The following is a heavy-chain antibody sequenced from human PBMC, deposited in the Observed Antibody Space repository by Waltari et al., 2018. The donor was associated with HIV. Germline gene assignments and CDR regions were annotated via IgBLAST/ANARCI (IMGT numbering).Heavy chain of an antibody. D-gene: IGHD2-15*01. Sequence: EVQLVESGGGLVKPGGSLRLSCAASGFTFSNAWMRWVRQAPGKGLEWVGRMKSKTDGGTTDYAAPVKGRFTISRDDSKNTLYLQMNSLKTEDTAVYYCTTGPRAAADYWGQGTLVTVSS. CDR1: GFTFSNAW. J-gene: IGHJ4*02. CDR2: MKSKTDGGTT. CDR3: TTGPRAAADY. V-gene: IGHV3-15*01.